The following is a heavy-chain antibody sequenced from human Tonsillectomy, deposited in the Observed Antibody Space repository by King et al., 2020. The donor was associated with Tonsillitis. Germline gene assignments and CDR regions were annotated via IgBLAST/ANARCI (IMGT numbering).Heavy chain of an antibody. Sequence: QLVQSGGGLVQPGGSLRLSCAASGFTFSSYWMHWVRQAPGKGLVWVSHINSDGSSTTYADSVKGRFTISRDNAKNTLYLQMNSLRAEDTAVYYCASGLDFWSGYYTLDYWGQGTLVTVSS. J-gene: IGHJ4*02. CDR1: GFTFSSYW. CDR3: ASGLDFWSGYYTLDY. V-gene: IGHV3-74*02. CDR2: INSDGSST. D-gene: IGHD3-3*01.